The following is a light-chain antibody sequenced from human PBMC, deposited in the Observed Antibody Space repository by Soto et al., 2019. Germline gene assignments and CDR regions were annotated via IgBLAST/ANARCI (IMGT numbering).Light chain of an antibody. V-gene: IGKV3-20*01. Sequence: ILLTQSPGTLSLSPGERATLSCRASQSVSSSYLAWYQQKTGQAHRLLMFAASTRATGIPARFSGSGSGTEFTLTISSLQPEEFATYYCQQSYSPPWTFGPGTKV. J-gene: IGKJ1*01. CDR3: QQSYSPPWT. CDR1: QSVSSSY. CDR2: AAS.